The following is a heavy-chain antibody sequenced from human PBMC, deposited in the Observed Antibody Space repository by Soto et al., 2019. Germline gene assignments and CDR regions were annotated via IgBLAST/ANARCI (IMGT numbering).Heavy chain of an antibody. D-gene: IGHD6-19*01. CDR3: ARGGGQWLVLAY. CDR2: INHSGST. V-gene: IGHV4-34*01. CDR1: GGSFSGYY. J-gene: IGHJ4*02. Sequence: PSETLSLTCAVYGGSFSGYYWSWIRQPPGKGLEWIGEINHSGSTNYNPSLKSRVTISVDTSKNQFSLKLSSVTAADTAVYYCARGGGQWLVLAYWGQGTLVTVSS.